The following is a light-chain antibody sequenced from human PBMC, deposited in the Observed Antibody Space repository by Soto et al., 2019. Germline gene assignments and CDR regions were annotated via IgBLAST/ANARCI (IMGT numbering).Light chain of an antibody. Sequence: DIQMTQSPSSLSASVGDRVTITCRASQTINNYLNWYQQKPGKAPKLLIYAASTLQSGVPSRFSGSGSGTDFTLTISCLQPEDFVTYYCQQYESYWTFGQGTKVDMK. CDR3: QQYESYWT. J-gene: IGKJ1*01. CDR2: AAS. CDR1: QTINNY. V-gene: IGKV1-39*01.